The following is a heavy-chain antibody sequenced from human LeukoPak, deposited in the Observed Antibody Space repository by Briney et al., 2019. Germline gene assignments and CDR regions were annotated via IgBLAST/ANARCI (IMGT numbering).Heavy chain of an antibody. D-gene: IGHD6-13*01. Sequence: SETLSLTCTVSGGSISTFYWTWIRQPPGKGLEWIGYIYYSGSTNYNPSLKSRVTISVDTSKNQFSLKLSSVTAADTAVYYCARGLYSSSWFFDYWGQGTLVTVSS. CDR3: ARGLYSSSWFFDY. V-gene: IGHV4-59*01. CDR2: IYYSGST. CDR1: GGSISTFY. J-gene: IGHJ4*02.